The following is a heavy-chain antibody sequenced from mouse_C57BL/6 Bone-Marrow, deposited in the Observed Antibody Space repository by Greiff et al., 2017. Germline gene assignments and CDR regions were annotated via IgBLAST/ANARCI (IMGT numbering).Heavy chain of an antibody. D-gene: IGHD1-1*01. CDR1: GFNIKDDY. Sequence: VQLKESGAELVRPGASVKLSCTASGFNIKDDYMHWVKQRPEQGLEWIGWIDPENGDTEYALKFQGKATITADTSSNTAYLQLSSLTSEDTAVYYCTTYYYGSSFFDYWGQGTTLTVSS. J-gene: IGHJ2*01. V-gene: IGHV14-4*01. CDR2: IDPENGDT. CDR3: TTYYYGSSFFDY.